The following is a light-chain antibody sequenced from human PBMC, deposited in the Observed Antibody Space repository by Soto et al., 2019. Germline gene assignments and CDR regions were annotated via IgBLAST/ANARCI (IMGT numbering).Light chain of an antibody. CDR1: SSDVGAYDY. J-gene: IGLJ1*01. V-gene: IGLV2-8*01. Sequence: QSVLTQPPSASGSPGQSVTISCTGTSSDVGAYDYVSWYQQHPGKAPKLMIYEINKRPSGVPDRFSGSKSGNTASLTVSGVRAEDEADYYCISFAGSNNFPYVYGTGTKLTV. CDR2: EIN. CDR3: ISFAGSNNFPYV.